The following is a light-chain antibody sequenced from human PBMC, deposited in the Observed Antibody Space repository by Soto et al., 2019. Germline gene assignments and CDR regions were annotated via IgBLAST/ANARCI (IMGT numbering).Light chain of an antibody. J-gene: IGLJ3*02. CDR1: NIGTFS. Sequence: SYELTQPPSVSLAPGQTARISCAGNNIGTFSVHWYQQKPGQAPVLVVHDDSDRSSGIPERFSGSNSGNMATLTISRVEAGDEADYYCQVWHSGSDHVVFSGGTQLTVL. V-gene: IGLV3-21*02. CDR2: DDS. CDR3: QVWHSGSDHVV.